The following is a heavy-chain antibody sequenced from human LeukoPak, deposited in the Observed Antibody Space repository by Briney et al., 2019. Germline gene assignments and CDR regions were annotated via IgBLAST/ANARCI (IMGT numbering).Heavy chain of an antibody. CDR3: ARDSGFDY. V-gene: IGHV3-21*01. CDR2: ISSSSSYI. Sequence: GGSLRLSCAASGFTFSSYSMNWVRQAPGKGLEWVSSISSSSSYIYYADSVKGRFTITRDNAKNSLYLPMKTQRAEDTAVYYCARDSGFDYWGQGTLVTVSS. J-gene: IGHJ4*02. CDR1: GFTFSSYS.